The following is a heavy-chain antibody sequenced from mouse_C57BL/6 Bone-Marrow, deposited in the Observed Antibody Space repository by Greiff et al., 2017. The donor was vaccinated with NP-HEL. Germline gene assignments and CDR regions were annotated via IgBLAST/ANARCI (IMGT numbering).Heavy chain of an antibody. CDR1: GFTFSSYA. CDR3: ARDRGYYGYGAWFAY. J-gene: IGHJ3*01. Sequence: EVQLVESGGGLVKPGGSLKLSCAASGFTFSSYAMSWVRQTPEKRLEWVATISDGGSYTYYPDNVKGRVTISGDNAKNNLYLQMSHLKSEDTAMYYCARDRGYYGYGAWFAYWGKGTLVTVSA. D-gene: IGHD2-2*01. V-gene: IGHV5-4*01. CDR2: ISDGGSYT.